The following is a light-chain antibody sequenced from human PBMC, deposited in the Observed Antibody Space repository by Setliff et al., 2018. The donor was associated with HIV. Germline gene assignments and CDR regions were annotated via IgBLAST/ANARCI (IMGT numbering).Light chain of an antibody. CDR1: SSDVGGYNY. CDR3: SSYTSSTPLYV. J-gene: IGLJ1*01. V-gene: IGLV2-14*03. CDR2: AVS. Sequence: QSALTQPASVSGSPGQSITISCTGTSSDVGGYNYVSWYQQHPGKAPKLMISAVSNRPSGVSNRFSGSKSGYTASPTISGLQAEDEADYYCSSYTSSTPLYVFGTGTKVTVL.